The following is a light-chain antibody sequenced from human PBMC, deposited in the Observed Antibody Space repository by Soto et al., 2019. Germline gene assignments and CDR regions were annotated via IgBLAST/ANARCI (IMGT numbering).Light chain of an antibody. Sequence: QSALTQPPSASGTPGQRVTISCSGSSSNIGSNYVYWYQQLPGTAPKLLIYRNNQRPSGVPDRFSGSKSGTSASLAISGLRSEDEADYYCAAWDDSRSGHVVFGGGTKVTVL. CDR3: AAWDDSRSGHVV. CDR2: RNN. J-gene: IGLJ2*01. CDR1: SSNIGSNY. V-gene: IGLV1-47*01.